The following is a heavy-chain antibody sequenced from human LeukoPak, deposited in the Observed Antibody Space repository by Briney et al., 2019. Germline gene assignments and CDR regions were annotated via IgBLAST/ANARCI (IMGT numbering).Heavy chain of an antibody. CDR3: AKEFSSWSTFDY. Sequence: PGGSLRLSCAASGFTFSSYSMNWVRQAPGKGLEWVSSISSSSSYIYYADSVKGRFTISRDNSKNTLYLQMNSLRAEDTAVYYWAKEFSSWSTFDYWGQGTLVTISS. J-gene: IGHJ4*02. CDR1: GFTFSSYS. V-gene: IGHV3-21*04. D-gene: IGHD6-13*01. CDR2: ISSSSSYI.